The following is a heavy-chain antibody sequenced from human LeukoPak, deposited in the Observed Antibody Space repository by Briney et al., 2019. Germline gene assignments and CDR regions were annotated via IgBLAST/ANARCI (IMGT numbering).Heavy chain of an antibody. J-gene: IGHJ6*02. D-gene: IGHD1/OR15-1a*01. CDR1: GFTVSSNY. Sequence: GGSLRLSCTASGFTVSSNYMNWVRQAPGRGLEWVSVIYSGGDTNYADSVKGRFTISRDNSKDTLYLQMNSLRAEDTAIYYCARDKRGTATGIYYFYGMDVWGQGTTVTVSS. V-gene: IGHV3-53*01. CDR2: IYSGGDT. CDR3: ARDKRGTATGIYYFYGMDV.